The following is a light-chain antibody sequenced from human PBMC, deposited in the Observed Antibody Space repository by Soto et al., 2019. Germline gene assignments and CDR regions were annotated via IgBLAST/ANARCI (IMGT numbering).Light chain of an antibody. CDR1: QSVSSN. CDR2: GAS. V-gene: IGKV3-15*01. Sequence: EIVMTQAPATLYMAPWERATLSCRASQSVSSNLAWYHQKPGQAPRLLIYGASSRATGIPVRFSGSGSGTEFTLTISSLQSEDFAVYYCQQYNNWPLTFGQGTRLEIK. CDR3: QQYNNWPLT. J-gene: IGKJ5*01.